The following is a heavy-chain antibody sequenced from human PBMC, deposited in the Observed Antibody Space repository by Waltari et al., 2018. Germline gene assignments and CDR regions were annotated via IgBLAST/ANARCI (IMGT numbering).Heavy chain of an antibody. J-gene: IGHJ4*02. CDR3: ARGATVTDYYFDY. CDR2: INHSGST. V-gene: IGHV4-34*01. Sequence: QVQLQQWGAGLLKPSETLSLTCAVYGGSFSGYYWSWIRQPPGKGLEWIGEINHSGSTNYNPSLKSRVTISVDTSKNQFSLKLSSVTAADTAVYYCARGATVTDYYFDYWGQGTLVTVSS. D-gene: IGHD4-17*01. CDR1: GGSFSGYY.